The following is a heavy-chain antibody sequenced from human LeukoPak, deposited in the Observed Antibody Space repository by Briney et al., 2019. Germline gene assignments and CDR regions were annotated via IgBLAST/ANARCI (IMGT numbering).Heavy chain of an antibody. CDR3: ARMVRGIHYDMDV. CDR2: SLYSGST. V-gene: IGHV4-59*08. CDR1: GGSISSYY. J-gene: IGHJ6*02. Sequence: SETLSLTCTVSGGSISSYYWTWIRQPPGKRLEWIGYSLYSGSTKYNPSLKSRVTISLDTSKNQFSLKLTSVSAADTAIYYCARMVRGIHYDMDVWGQGTTVTVSS. D-gene: IGHD3-10*01.